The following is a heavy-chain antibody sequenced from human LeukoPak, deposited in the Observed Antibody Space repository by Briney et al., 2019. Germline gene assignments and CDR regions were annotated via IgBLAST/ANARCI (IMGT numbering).Heavy chain of an antibody. CDR1: GGSISSSSSY. J-gene: IGHJ4*02. CDR3: ARHGYSRYGSGYDY. V-gene: IGHV4-39*01. CDR2: IYYSGST. Sequence: SETLSLTCTVSGGSISSSSSYWGWIRQPPGRGLEWIGNIYYSGSTYYNPSLKSRVTISVDTSKNQFSLKLSSVTAADTAVYYCARHGYSRYGSGYDYWGQGTLVTVSS. D-gene: IGHD3-10*01.